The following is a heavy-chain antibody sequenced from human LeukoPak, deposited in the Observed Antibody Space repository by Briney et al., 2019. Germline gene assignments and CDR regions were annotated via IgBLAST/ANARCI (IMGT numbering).Heavy chain of an antibody. J-gene: IGHJ4*02. D-gene: IGHD3-10*01. Sequence: SETLSLTCTVSGGSISSYYWSWIRQPPGEGLEWIGDIYYSGSTNYNPSLKSRVTISVDTSKNQFSLRLTSVTAADTAVYYCAIMVQGVHTYFGSWGQGNLVAVSS. CDR2: IYYSGST. CDR3: AIMVQGVHTYFGS. CDR1: GGSISSYY. V-gene: IGHV4-59*01.